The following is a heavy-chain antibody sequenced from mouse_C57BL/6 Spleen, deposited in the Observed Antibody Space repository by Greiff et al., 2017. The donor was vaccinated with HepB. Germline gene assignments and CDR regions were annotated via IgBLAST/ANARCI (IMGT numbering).Heavy chain of an antibody. CDR2: IWSGGST. CDR3: ARRNSNYVFDY. J-gene: IGHJ2*01. V-gene: IGHV2-2*01. D-gene: IGHD2-5*01. CDR1: GFSLTSYG. Sequence: VQLVESGPGLVQPSQSLSITCTVSGFSLTSYGVHWVRQSPGKGLEWLGVIWSGGSTDYNAAFISRLSISKDNSKSQVFFKMNSLQADDTAIYYCARRNSNYVFDYWGQGTTLTVSS.